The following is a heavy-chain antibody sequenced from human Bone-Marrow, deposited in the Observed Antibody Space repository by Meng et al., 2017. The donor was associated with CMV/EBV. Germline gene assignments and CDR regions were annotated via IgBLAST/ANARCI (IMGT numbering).Heavy chain of an antibody. D-gene: IGHD3-9*01. J-gene: IGHJ6*02. CDR2: IRYDGSNN. Sequence: GGSLSLSCAASGFTFSSYGMHWVRQAPGKGLEWVAFIRYDGSNNYYAHSVKGRFTISRDNAKNSLYLQMNSLRAEDTALYHCARSREADYDILTGDYYYYGMDVWGQGTTVTVSS. CDR1: GFTFSSYG. CDR3: ARSREADYDILTGDYYYYGMDV. V-gene: IGHV3-30*02.